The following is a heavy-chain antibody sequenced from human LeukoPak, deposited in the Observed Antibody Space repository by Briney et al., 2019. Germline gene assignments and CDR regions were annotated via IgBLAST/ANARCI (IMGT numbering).Heavy chain of an antibody. J-gene: IGHJ4*02. CDR2: INHSGST. CDR1: GGSFSGYY. V-gene: IGHV4-34*01. Sequence: SETLSLTCAVYGGSFSGYYWSWIRQPPGKGLEWIGEINHSGSTNYNPSLKSRVTISVDTSKNQFSLKLSSVTAADTAVYYCARHPKYCSGGSCYFDYWGQGTLVTVSP. D-gene: IGHD2-15*01. CDR3: ARHPKYCSGGSCYFDY.